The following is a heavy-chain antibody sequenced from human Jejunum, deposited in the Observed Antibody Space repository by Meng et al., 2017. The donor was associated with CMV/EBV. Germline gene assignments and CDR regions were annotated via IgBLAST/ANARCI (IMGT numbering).Heavy chain of an antibody. J-gene: IGHJ4*02. CDR1: GFICTSHA. D-gene: IGHD2-2*01. CDR2: ISPYNGNT. CDR3: ARFYCSSTSCPHVFFDY. V-gene: IGHV1-18*01. Sequence: LVKSEEAVHTPVDPAQVSSVASGFICTSHAISGVREAPRQGLQYMGWISPYNGNTNYAQELQGRVNMTTDTSTDTAYMEVSRPRFDDTAVYYCARFYCSSTSCPHVFFDYWGQGTLVTVSS.